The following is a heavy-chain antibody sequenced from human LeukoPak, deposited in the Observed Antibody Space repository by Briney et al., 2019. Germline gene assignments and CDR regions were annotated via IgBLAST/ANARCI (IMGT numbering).Heavy chain of an antibody. CDR3: AREYSGSCLLDS. V-gene: IGHV1-2*02. CDR2: INPNSGGT. Sequence: ASVKVSCKASGYTFTGYYMHWVRQAPGQGLEWMGWINPNSGGTNYAQKFQGRVTMTRDTSISTAYMELSRLRSDDTAVYYCAREYSGSCLLDSWGQGTLVTVSS. D-gene: IGHD1-26*01. CDR1: GYTFTGYY. J-gene: IGHJ4*02.